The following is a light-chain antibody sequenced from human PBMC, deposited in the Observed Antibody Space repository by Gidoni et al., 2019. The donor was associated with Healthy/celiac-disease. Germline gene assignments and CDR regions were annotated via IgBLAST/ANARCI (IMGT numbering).Light chain of an antibody. Sequence: EIVLTQSPATLSLSPGERATLSCRASQSVSSYLAWYQQKPGQAPRRLIYDASNRATGIPARFSGSGSGTDFTLTISSLESEDFAVYYCQQRSNWPPTFGQGTRLEIK. CDR3: QQRSNWPPT. CDR2: DAS. V-gene: IGKV3-11*01. J-gene: IGKJ5*01. CDR1: QSVSSY.